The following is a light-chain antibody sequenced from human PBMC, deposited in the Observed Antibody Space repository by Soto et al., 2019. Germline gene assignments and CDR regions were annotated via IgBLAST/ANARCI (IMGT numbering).Light chain of an antibody. CDR1: QSVSSY. V-gene: IGKV3-11*01. CDR3: QQRSNWPPRWT. CDR2: DAS. Sequence: EMVLTQSPDTLSLSPGERATLSCRASQSVSSYLAGYQQKPGQAPRLLIYDASNRATGIPARFSGSGSGTDFTLTISSLEPEDFAVYYCQQRSNWPPRWTFGQGTKVEIK. J-gene: IGKJ1*01.